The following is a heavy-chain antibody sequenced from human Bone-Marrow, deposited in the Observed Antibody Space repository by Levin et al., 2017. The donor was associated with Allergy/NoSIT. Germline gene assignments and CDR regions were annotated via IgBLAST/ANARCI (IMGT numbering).Heavy chain of an antibody. V-gene: IGHV3-23*01. Sequence: LSLTCAASGFTFSSYAMSWLRQAPGKGLEWVSAISTTGGSTYYADSVKGRFTVSRDNSKNTLYLQMNSLRADDTAVYYCAKAPGEAAAGEFVDYCGQGTLVTVSS. D-gene: IGHD6-13*01. CDR1: GFTFSSYA. CDR3: AKAPGEAAAGEFVDY. CDR2: ISTTGGST. J-gene: IGHJ4*02.